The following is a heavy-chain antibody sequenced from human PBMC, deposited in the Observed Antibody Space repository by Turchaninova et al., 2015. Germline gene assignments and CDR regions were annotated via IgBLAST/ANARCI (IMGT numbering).Heavy chain of an antibody. Sequence: GGGLVQPGRSLRLSCTCSAFPFGDYTLRWVRQAPGKGLEWVGLITAKTFGGTPEYAASVRGRFTISRADSNSTSIAYLEMNGLKTEDTAVYYCNGGSTTPYWGQGTVVTVSS. J-gene: IGHJ4*02. CDR2: ITAKTFGGTP. CDR3: NGGSTTPY. V-gene: IGHV3-49*04. CDR1: AFPFGDYT. D-gene: IGHD5/OR15-5a*01.